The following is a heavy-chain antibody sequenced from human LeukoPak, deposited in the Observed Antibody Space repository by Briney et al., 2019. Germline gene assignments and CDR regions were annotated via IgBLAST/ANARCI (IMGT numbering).Heavy chain of an antibody. CDR1: GFTFDDYG. J-gene: IGHJ6*03. Sequence: GGSLRLSCAASGFTFDDYGMSWVRQAPGKVLEWVSGINWNGGSTGYADSVKGRFTISRDNAKNSLYLQMNSLRAEDTALYYCARNMVRGVKYYYYYMDVWGKGTTVTVSS. D-gene: IGHD3-10*01. CDR3: ARNMVRGVKYYYYYMDV. V-gene: IGHV3-20*04. CDR2: INWNGGST.